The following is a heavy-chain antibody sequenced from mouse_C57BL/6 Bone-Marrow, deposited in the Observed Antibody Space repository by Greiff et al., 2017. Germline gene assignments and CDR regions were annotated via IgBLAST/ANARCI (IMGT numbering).Heavy chain of an antibody. CDR3: ANYGSSTFAY. CDR2: IYPRSGNT. CDR1: GYTFTSYG. Sequence: QVQLMESGAELARPGASVTLSCKASGYTFTSYGISWVKQRTGQGLEWIGEIYPRSGNTYYNEKFKGKATLTADKSSSTAYMELRSLASEDSAVYFCANYGSSTFAYWGQGTLVTVSA. D-gene: IGHD1-1*01. V-gene: IGHV1-81*01. J-gene: IGHJ3*01.